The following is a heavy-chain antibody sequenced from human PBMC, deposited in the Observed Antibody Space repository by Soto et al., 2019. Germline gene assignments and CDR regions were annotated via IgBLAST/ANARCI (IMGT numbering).Heavy chain of an antibody. CDR2: IFSSDDK. D-gene: IGHD2-2*01. CDR3: ALIKDCSRTDCYLASFDP. CDR1: GLSLSNGKLG. Sequence: SGPTLDPTETLTLTYTVSGLSLSNGKLGVSWIRQPPGKALEWLAHIFSSDDKSYSTSLRSRLTISKDTSRSQVVLTMTNLDPMDSATYYCALIKDCSRTDCYLASFDPWGQGTLVTVSS. V-gene: IGHV2-26*01. J-gene: IGHJ5*02.